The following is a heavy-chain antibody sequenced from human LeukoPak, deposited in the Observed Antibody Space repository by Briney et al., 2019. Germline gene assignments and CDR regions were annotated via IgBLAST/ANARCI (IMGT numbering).Heavy chain of an antibody. CDR2: IYYSGST. CDR1: GGSISSYY. V-gene: IGHV4-59*01. Sequence: SETLSLTCTVSGGSISSYYWSWIRQPPGKGLEWIGYIYYSGSTNYNPSLKSRVTISVDTSKNQFSLNLSSVTAADTAVYYCARESTMVRGVILLFDPWGQGTLVTVSS. D-gene: IGHD3-10*01. J-gene: IGHJ5*02. CDR3: ARESTMVRGVILLFDP.